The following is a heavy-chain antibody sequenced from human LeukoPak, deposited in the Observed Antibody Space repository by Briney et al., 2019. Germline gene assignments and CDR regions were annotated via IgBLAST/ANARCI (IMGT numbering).Heavy chain of an antibody. J-gene: IGHJ5*02. CDR1: GYTFTSYG. CDR3: ARDGELGAALGGASYFWLDP. D-gene: IGHD6-25*01. Sequence: ASVKVSCKASGYTFTSYGFNWVRQAPGQGLEWMGWISGKDGRTRYARKFQGRGTMTIDTSTSTAYMELRSLTSDDTAVYYCARDGELGAALGGASYFWLDPWGQGTLVTVSS. CDR2: ISGKDGRT. V-gene: IGHV1-18*04.